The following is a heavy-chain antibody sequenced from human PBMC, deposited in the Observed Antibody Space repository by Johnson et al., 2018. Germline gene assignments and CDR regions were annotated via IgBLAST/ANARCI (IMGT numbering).Heavy chain of an antibody. CDR1: GGSISSYY. Sequence: QVQLQESGPGLVKPSETLSLTCTVSGGSISSYYWSWIRQPPGKGLEWIGYIYYSGSTNYNPSLKSRVTISVATSKNQFSLKLSSVTAADTAVYYCARTGGSGSYVKIWGQGTMVTVSS. J-gene: IGHJ3*02. CDR2: IYYSGST. V-gene: IGHV4-59*01. D-gene: IGHD3-10*01. CDR3: ARTGGSGSYVKI.